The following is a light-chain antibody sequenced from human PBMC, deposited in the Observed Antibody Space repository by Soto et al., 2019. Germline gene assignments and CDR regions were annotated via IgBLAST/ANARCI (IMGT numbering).Light chain of an antibody. CDR1: RSDVGAYNY. CDR3: SSYAGSRDV. Sequence: QSVLAQPPSASGSPGQSVTISCTGTRSDVGAYNYVSWYQHHPGKVPKLIIYDVNKRPSGIPDRFSGSKSGNTASLTVSGLQAEDEADYYCSSYAGSRDVFGTGPKVTVL. V-gene: IGLV2-8*01. CDR2: DVN. J-gene: IGLJ1*01.